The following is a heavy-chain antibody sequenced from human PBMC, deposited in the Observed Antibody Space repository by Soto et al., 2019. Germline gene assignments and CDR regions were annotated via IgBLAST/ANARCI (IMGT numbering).Heavy chain of an antibody. J-gene: IGHJ4*02. CDR1: GGSFSGTNW. CDR3: ASDATMSGTAGFDY. V-gene: IGHV4-4*02. Sequence: QVQLQESGPGLVKPSGTLSLNCAVSGGSFSGTNWWRWVRQPPGEGLGWIGEIYHSGYTRTTYNPSLKSQSTISQAESENRLSLVLTSVTDAGTAVHFCASDATMSGTAGFDYWGQGILVPASS. D-gene: IGHD1-26*01. CDR2: IYHSGYTRT.